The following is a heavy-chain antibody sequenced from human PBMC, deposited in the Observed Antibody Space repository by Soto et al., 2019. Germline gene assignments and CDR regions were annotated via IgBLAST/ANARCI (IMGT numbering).Heavy chain of an antibody. J-gene: IGHJ5*02. CDR1: GFTFSTYS. Sequence: GGSLRLSCAASGFTFSTYSMNWVRQAPGKGLEGGSSISSASTYIYYADSVKGRFTISRDNAKNLLFLQMNSLRAEDTAVYYCARDCSSTSCYRPPNWFDPWGKEPLVTV. D-gene: IGHD2-2*01. CDR2: ISSASTYI. V-gene: IGHV3-21*01. CDR3: ARDCSSTSCYRPPNWFDP.